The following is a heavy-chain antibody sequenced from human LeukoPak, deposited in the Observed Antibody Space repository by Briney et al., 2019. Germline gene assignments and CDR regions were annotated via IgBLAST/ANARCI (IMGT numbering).Heavy chain of an antibody. CDR1: GFTFSTFA. D-gene: IGHD3-3*01. CDR3: AKVAAYYDFWSGYPTRNWFDP. J-gene: IGHJ5*02. CDR2: IFPSGGEV. Sequence: GGSLRLSCAASGFTFSTFAMIWVRQPPGKGLEWVSSIFPSGGEVHYADSVKGRFTISRDNSKNTLYLQMNSLRAEDTAVYYCAKVAAYYDFWSGYPTRNWFDPWGQGTLVTVSS. V-gene: IGHV3-23*01.